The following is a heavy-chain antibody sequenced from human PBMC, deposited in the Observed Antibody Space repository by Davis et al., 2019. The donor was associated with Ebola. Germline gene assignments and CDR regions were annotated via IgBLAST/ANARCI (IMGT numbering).Heavy chain of an antibody. CDR2: IGTVGDT. Sequence: PGGSLRLPCPASGFTFSSYDMHWVRQATGKGLEWVSAIGTVGDTYYPGSVKGRFTTSRDNSKNTLYLQMNSLRAEDTAVYYCARGVGAAAGPVAHWGQGTLVTVSS. J-gene: IGHJ5*02. V-gene: IGHV3-13*01. D-gene: IGHD6-13*01. CDR3: ARGVGAAAGPVAH. CDR1: GFTFSSYD.